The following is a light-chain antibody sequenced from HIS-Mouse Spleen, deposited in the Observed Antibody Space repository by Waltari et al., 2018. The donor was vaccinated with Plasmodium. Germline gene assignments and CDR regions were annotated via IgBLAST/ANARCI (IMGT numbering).Light chain of an antibody. CDR1: QSVSSSY. V-gene: IGKV3-20*01. J-gene: IGKJ5*01. CDR2: GAS. Sequence: EIVLTQSTGTLSLSPGERATLSCRASQSVSSSYLAWYQQKPGKAPRLLILGASSRATGSPDRFSGSGSGTDFTLTISRLEPEDFAVYYCQQYGSSPITFGQGTRLEIK. CDR3: QQYGSSPIT.